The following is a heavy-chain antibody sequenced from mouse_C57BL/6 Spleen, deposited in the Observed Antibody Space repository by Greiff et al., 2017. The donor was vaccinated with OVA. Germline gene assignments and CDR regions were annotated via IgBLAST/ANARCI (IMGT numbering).Heavy chain of an antibody. Sequence: LVEPGASVKISCKASGYAFSSSWMNWVKQRPGKGLEWIGRIYPGDGDTNYNGKFKGKATLTADKSSSTAYMQLSSLTSEDSAVYFCASPHYYGSSYHDYWGQGTTLTVSS. CDR1: GYAFSSSW. J-gene: IGHJ2*01. D-gene: IGHD1-1*01. V-gene: IGHV1-82*01. CDR2: IYPGDGDT. CDR3: ASPHYYGSSYHDY.